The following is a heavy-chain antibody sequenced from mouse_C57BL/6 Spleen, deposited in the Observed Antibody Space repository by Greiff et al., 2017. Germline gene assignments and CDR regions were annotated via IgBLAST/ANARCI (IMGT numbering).Heavy chain of an antibody. V-gene: IGHV1-18*01. J-gene: IGHJ2*01. CDR2: INPNNGGT. D-gene: IGHD3-2*02. CDR3: ARTAQALDY. CDR1: GYTFTDYN. Sequence: EVQLQPSGPELVKPGASVKIPCKASGYTFTDYNMDWVKQSHGKSLEWIGDINPNNGGTIYNQKFKGKATLTVDKSSSTAYIELRSLTSEDTAVYYCARTAQALDYWGQGTTLTVSS.